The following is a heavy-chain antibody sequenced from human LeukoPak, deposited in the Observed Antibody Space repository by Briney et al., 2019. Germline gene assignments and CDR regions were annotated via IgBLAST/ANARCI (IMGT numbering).Heavy chain of an antibody. V-gene: IGHV1-8*02. CDR1: GYTFTSYD. CDR2: MNPNSGNT. Sequence: GASVKVSCKASGYTFTSYDINWVRQATGQGLEWMGWMNPNSGNTGYAQKFQGRVTMTEDTSTDTAYMELSSLRSEDTAVYYCATIHYSNYNWFDPWGQGTLVTVSS. D-gene: IGHD4-11*01. J-gene: IGHJ5*02. CDR3: ATIHYSNYNWFDP.